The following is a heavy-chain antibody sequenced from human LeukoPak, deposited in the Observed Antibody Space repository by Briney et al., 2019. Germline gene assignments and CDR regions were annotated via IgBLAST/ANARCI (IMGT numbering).Heavy chain of an antibody. D-gene: IGHD3-22*01. Sequence: PGGSLRLSCAASGFTFSSYARSWVRQAPGKGLEWVSAISGSGGSTYYADSVKGRFTISRDNSKNTLYLQMNSLRAEDTAVYYCAKSYYYDSSGYFYAFDIWGQGTMVTVSS. CDR3: AKSYYYDSSGYFYAFDI. V-gene: IGHV3-23*01. CDR2: ISGSGGST. CDR1: GFTFSSYA. J-gene: IGHJ3*02.